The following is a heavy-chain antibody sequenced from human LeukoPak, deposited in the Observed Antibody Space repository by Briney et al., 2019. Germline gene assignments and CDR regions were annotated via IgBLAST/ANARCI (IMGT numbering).Heavy chain of an antibody. J-gene: IGHJ4*02. Sequence: PGGSLRLSCAASGFTFSSYGMHWVRQAPGKGLEWVAFIRYDGSNKYYADSVKGRFTISRDNSKNTLYLQMNSLRAEDTAVYYCAKGVVVVAATSFDYWGQGTLVTVSS. V-gene: IGHV3-30*02. CDR3: AKGVVVVAATSFDY. D-gene: IGHD2-15*01. CDR1: GFTFSSYG. CDR2: IRYDGSNK.